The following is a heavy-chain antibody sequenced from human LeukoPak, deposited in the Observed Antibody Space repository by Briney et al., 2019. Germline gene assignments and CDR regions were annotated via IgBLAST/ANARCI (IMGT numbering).Heavy chain of an antibody. CDR1: GYTFTSYG. CDR2: ISAYNGDT. D-gene: IGHD3-10*01. CDR3: ARGQWVREYDY. J-gene: IGHJ4*02. Sequence: ASVNLSCKPSGYTFTSYGISWGRQAPGQGLEWMRWISAYNGDTNYAQKLQGRVTITTDTSASTAYMGLRSLRPDDTAVYYWARGQWVREYDYWGQGTLVTVSS. V-gene: IGHV1-18*01.